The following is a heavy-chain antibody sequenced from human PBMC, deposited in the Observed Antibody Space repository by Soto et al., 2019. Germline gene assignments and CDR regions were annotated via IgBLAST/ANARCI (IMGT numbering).Heavy chain of an antibody. CDR2: IWYDGSNK. Sequence: QVQLVESGGGVVQPGRSLRLSCAASGFTFSSYGMHWVRQAPGKGLEWVAVIWYDGSNKYYADSVKGRFTISRDNSKNTRXLQMNSLRAEDTAVYYCARDDDSSSWYDYYYGMDVWGQGTTVTVSS. V-gene: IGHV3-33*01. CDR3: ARDDDSSSWYDYYYGMDV. CDR1: GFTFSSYG. J-gene: IGHJ6*02. D-gene: IGHD6-13*01.